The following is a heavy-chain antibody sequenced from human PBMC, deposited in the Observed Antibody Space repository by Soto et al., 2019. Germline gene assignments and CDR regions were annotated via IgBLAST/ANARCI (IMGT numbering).Heavy chain of an antibody. CDR3: TRGRYFDWPTWNYGMDV. D-gene: IGHD3-9*01. CDR2: INAGNGNT. V-gene: IGHV1-3*01. CDR1: GYTVTNYA. Sequence: ASVKVSCKASGYTVTNYAIHWVRQAPGQRLEWLGWINAGNGNTKDSQRLEGRVTITRDTSASTAYMELSSLRSEDTAVYYCTRGRYFDWPTWNYGMDVWGQGTTVTVSS. J-gene: IGHJ6*02.